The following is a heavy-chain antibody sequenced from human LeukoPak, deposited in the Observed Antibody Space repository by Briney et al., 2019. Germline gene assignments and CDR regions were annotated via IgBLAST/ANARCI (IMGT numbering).Heavy chain of an antibody. V-gene: IGHV4-4*07. J-gene: IGHJ4*02. CDR3: ARGGIAAADYHFDY. D-gene: IGHD6-13*01. CDR2: IYTSGST. CDR1: GGSISSYY. Sequence: PSETLSLTCTVSGGSISSYYWSWIRQPAGKGLEWIGRIYTSGSTNYNPSLKSRVTMSVDTSKNQFSLKLSSVTAADTAVYYCARGGIAAADYHFDYWGQGTLVTVSS.